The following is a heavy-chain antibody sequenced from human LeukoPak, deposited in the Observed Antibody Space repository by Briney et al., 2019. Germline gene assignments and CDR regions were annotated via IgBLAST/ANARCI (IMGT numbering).Heavy chain of an antibody. V-gene: IGHV3-7*01. CDR1: GFTFSSYW. D-gene: IGHD3-10*01. CDR3: ARDQGITMVRGVMNYYYYMDV. J-gene: IGHJ6*03. CDR2: IKQDGSEK. Sequence: GGSLRLSCAASGFTFSSYWMSWVRQAPGKGLEWVANIKQDGSEKYYVDSVKGRFTISRDNAKNSLYLQMNSLRAEDTAVYYCARDQGITMVRGVMNYYYYMDVWGKGTTVTVSS.